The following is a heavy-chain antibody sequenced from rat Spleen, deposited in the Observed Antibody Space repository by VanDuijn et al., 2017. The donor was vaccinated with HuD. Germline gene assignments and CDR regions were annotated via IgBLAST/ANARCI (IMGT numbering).Heavy chain of an antibody. D-gene: IGHD1-6*01. J-gene: IGHJ2*01. V-gene: IGHV5-25*01. CDR1: GFTFSNYD. CDR2: ISFDGSGT. Sequence: EVQLVESGGGLVQPGRSMKLSCAASGFTFSNYDMAWVRQAPTKGLEWVASISFDGSGTYYRDSVKGRFTISRDNAKSTLYLQMDSLRSEDTATYYCARRILRIPSYYFDYWGQGVMVTVSS. CDR3: ARRILRIPSYYFDY.